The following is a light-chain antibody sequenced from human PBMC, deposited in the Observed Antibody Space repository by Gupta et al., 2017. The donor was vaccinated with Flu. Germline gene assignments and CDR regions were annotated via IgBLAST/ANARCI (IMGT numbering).Light chain of an antibody. CDR1: QSRGGGDGNTY. CDR2: KGS. V-gene: IGKV2-30*01. CDR3: MQCEHWPYT. Sequence: MTHSPLALPVTVRQPASISCSPIQSRGGGDGNTYLSWFQQSPGHAPRRLIYKGSNRDSGVPDRFSGSASGTDFTLRISMVEAEDFGVYYCMQCEHWPYTFGQGTKLEIK. J-gene: IGKJ2*01.